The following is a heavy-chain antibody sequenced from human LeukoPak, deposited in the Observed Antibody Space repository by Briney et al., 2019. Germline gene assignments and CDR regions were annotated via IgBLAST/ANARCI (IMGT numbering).Heavy chain of an antibody. J-gene: IGHJ4*02. CDR2: ISGSGGST. CDR3: AKGISGWTGNYFDY. D-gene: IGHD6-19*01. Sequence: GGSLRLSCAASGFTFSSYAMSWVRQAPGKGLEWVSAISGSGGSTYYADSVKGRFTISRDNSKNTLYLQMSSLRAEDTAVYYCAKGISGWTGNYFDYWGQGTLVTVSS. CDR1: GFTFSSYA. V-gene: IGHV3-23*01.